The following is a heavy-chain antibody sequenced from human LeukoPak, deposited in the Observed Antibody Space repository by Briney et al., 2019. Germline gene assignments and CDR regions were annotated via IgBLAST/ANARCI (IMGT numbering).Heavy chain of an antibody. D-gene: IGHD2-21*01. J-gene: IGHJ5*02. CDR1: GYTFTSYD. CDR3: ARDYGGNSGWFDP. Sequence: ASVKVSCKASGYTFTSYDLNWVRQATGQGPEWIGWVNPNSGNTGYAQKFQGRVTLTRSTSISTAYMELRSLTSEDTAVYYCARDYGGNSGWFDPWGQGTLVTVS. V-gene: IGHV1-8*01. CDR2: VNPNSGNT.